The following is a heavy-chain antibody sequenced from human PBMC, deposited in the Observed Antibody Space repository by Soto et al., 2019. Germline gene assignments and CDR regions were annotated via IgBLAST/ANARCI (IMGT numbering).Heavy chain of an antibody. CDR3: ARHEGWTGPDQ. Sequence: QVHLQESGPGLVKPSETLSLTCAVSGASIGSGGWWSWVRQPPGKGLEWIAEIFHDGNTNYSPSLKSRVPISVDQSQNQFSLNVYSVTAADTAVYYCARHEGWTGPDQWGQGTLVTVSS. V-gene: IGHV4-4*02. CDR1: GASIGSGGW. CDR2: IFHDGNT. J-gene: IGHJ5*02. D-gene: IGHD2-8*02.